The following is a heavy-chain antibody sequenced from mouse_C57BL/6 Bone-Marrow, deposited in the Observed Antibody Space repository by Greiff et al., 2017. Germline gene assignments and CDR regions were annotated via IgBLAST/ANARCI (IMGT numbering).Heavy chain of an antibody. CDR3: ARRYYGSWGFDY. CDR2: ISSGSSTI. Sequence: EVNVVASGGGLVKPGGSLKLSCAASGFTFSDYGMHWVRQAPEKGLEWVAYISSGSSTIYYADTVKGRFTISRDNAKNTLFLQMTSLRSEDTAMYYCARRYYGSWGFDYWGQGTTLTVSS. D-gene: IGHD1-1*01. CDR1: GFTFSDYG. V-gene: IGHV5-17*01. J-gene: IGHJ2*01.